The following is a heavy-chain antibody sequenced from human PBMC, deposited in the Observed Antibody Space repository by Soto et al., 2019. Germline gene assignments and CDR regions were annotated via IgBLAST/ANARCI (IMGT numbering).Heavy chain of an antibody. CDR2: IYSGGST. Sequence: PGGSLRLSCAASGFTVSTKYMSWVRQAPGKGLEWVSVIYSGGSTFYADSVRGRFTISRDNSKNTVNLQMNSLRVEDTAVYYCARDPWAADYWGQGTLVNVSS. J-gene: IGHJ4*02. D-gene: IGHD3-16*01. V-gene: IGHV3-66*01. CDR1: GFTVSTKY. CDR3: ARDPWAADY.